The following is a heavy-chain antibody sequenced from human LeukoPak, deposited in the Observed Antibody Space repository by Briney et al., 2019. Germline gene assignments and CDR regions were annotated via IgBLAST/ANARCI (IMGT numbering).Heavy chain of an antibody. CDR1: GGSFSGYY. Sequence: SETLSLTCAVYGGSFSGYYWSWIRQPPGKGLEWIGEINHSGSTNYNPSLKSRVTISVDTSKNQFSLKLSSVTAADTAVYYCARTPTRYSSGWSYYYYYYGMDVWGQGTTVTVSS. J-gene: IGHJ6*02. V-gene: IGHV4-34*01. D-gene: IGHD6-19*01. CDR3: ARTPTRYSSGWSYYYYYYGMDV. CDR2: INHSGST.